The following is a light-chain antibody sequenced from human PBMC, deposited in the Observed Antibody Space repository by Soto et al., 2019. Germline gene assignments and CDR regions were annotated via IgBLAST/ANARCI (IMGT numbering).Light chain of an antibody. CDR3: QQYHEYW. CDR1: QGISTY. Sequence: DSQIAQSPSSPSASVGDRITIPCAASQGISTYLNWYQQNTGKAAKLLLYDASSLESGVPSSFSGSGSGTDFTLTISTLQPDDFATYYCQQYHEYWFGQGTKVDIK. V-gene: IGKV1-5*01. CDR2: DAS. J-gene: IGKJ1*01.